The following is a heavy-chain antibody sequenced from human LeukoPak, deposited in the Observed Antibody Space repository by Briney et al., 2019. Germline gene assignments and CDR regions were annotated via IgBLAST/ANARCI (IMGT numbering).Heavy chain of an antibody. CDR2: IYIEGYT. D-gene: IGHD5-24*01. J-gene: IGHJ4*02. CDR3: VRDPRDGYGHFDY. CDR1: GFTFSGNH. Sequence: GRSLRLSCVVSGFTFSGNHISWVRQAPGKGPEWVSVIYIEGYTYYADSMKGRFTISRDNSKNTVYLQMNSLKPEDTAVYYCVRDPRDGYGHFDYWGQGTLVTVSS. V-gene: IGHV3-66*01.